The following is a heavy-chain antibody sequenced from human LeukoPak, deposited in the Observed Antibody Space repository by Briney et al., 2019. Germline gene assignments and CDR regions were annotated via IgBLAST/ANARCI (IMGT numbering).Heavy chain of an antibody. CDR2: ISYDGSNK. D-gene: IGHD2-15*01. J-gene: IGHJ4*02. V-gene: IGHV3-30-3*01. Sequence: GGSLGLSCAASGFTFSSYAMHWVRQAPGKGPEWVAVISYDGSNKYYADSVKGRFTISRDNSKNTLYLQMNSLRAEDTAVYYCARESGGGGCFDYWGQGTLVTVSS. CDR3: ARESGGGGCFDY. CDR1: GFTFSSYA.